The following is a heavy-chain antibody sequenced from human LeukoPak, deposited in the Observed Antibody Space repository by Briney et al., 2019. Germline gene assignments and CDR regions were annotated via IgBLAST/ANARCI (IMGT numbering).Heavy chain of an antibody. CDR2: ISSSSSYI. D-gene: IGHD5-12*01. J-gene: IGHJ4*02. Sequence: PGGSLRLSCAASGFTFSSYSMNWVRQAPGKGLEWVSSISSSSSYIHYADALKGRFTISRDNAQNSLFLQMNSLTAEDTAVYYCARDLRGFDSLWGQGTLVTVSP. V-gene: IGHV3-21*06. CDR1: GFTFSSYS. CDR3: ARDLRGFDSL.